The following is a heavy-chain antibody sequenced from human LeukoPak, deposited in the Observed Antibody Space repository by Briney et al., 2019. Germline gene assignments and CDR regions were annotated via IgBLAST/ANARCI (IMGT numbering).Heavy chain of an antibody. V-gene: IGHV3-30*03. CDR1: GFTFSSYG. D-gene: IGHD5/OR15-5a*01. J-gene: IGHJ6*02. CDR3: VRLSFYADVSPASPHAYGMDV. CDR2: ISYDGSNK. Sequence: GRSLRLSCAASGFTFSSYGMHWVRQAPGKGLEWVAVISYDGSNKYYADSVKGRFTISRDNAKNTLYLQMSSLRVEDTAVYFCVRLSFYADVSPASPHAYGMDVWGQGTTVTVSS.